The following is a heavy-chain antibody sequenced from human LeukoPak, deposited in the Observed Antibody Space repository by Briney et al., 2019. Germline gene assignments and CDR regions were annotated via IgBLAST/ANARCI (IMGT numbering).Heavy chain of an antibody. CDR1: GFTFDDYA. Sequence: GGSLRLSCAASGFTFDDYAMHWVRQAPGKGLEWVSGITWNSDYKVYADSVKSRFTISRDNAKNSLYLQMNSLRDEDTALYYCAARHSYRSGWFYFDFWGQGTLVTVSS. CDR2: ITWNSDYK. J-gene: IGHJ4*02. D-gene: IGHD6-19*01. V-gene: IGHV3-9*01. CDR3: AARHSYRSGWFYFDF.